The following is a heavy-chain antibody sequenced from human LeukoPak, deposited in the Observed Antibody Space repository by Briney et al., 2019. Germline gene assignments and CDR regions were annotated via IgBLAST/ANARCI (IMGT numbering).Heavy chain of an antibody. D-gene: IGHD5-18*01. V-gene: IGHV3-30*02. CDR1: GFTFSSYG. CDR2: IRYDGSNK. CDR3: AKVSNGYSYGYDAFDI. J-gene: IGHJ3*02. Sequence: PVGSLRLSCAASGFTFSSYGMHWVRQAPGKGLEWVAFIRYDGSNKYYADSVKGRFTISRDNSKNTLYLQMNSLRAGDTAVYYCAKVSNGYSYGYDAFDIWGQGTMVTVSS.